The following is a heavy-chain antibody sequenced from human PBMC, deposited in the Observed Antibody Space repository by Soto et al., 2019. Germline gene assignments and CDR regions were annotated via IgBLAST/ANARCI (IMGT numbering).Heavy chain of an antibody. CDR2: IIPVLGPA. J-gene: IGHJ4*02. CDR1: GGTYNTFA. CDR3: VRAAKRYFDY. V-gene: IGHV1-69*06. Sequence: QVQLVQSGAEVKKPGSSVKVSCKASGGTYNTFAISWVRRAPGQGLEWMGGIIPVLGPAFYAQKFQGRVTITADKSTTTAYLELTSLRSEDTAVYYCVRAAKRYFDYWGQGTLVTVSS.